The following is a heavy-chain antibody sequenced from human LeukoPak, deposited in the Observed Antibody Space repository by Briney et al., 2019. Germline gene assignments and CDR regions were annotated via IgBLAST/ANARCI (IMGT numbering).Heavy chain of an antibody. CDR2: IYSGGST. J-gene: IGHJ6*03. CDR3: ARVPRGYYYMDV. CDR1: GFTVSSNY. V-gene: IGHV3-66*02. Sequence: PGGSLRLSCAASGFTVSSNYMSWVRQAPGKGLEWVSVIYSGGSTYYADSVKGRFTISRDNSKNTLYLQMNSLRAEDTAVYYCARVPRGYYYMDVWGKGTTVTVSS.